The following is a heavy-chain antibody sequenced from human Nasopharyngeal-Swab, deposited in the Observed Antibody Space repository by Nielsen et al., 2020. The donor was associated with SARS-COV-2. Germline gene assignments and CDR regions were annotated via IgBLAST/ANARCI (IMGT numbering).Heavy chain of an antibody. D-gene: IGHD6-25*01. CDR2: INPKSGRT. J-gene: IGHJ4*02. CDR3: ARDKAASPLYYFDL. CDR1: GYTFTGYS. Sequence: APVKVSCKASGYTFTGYSLHWVRQAPGQGLEWMGRINPKSGRTDYAQKFRARVTVSRDASVTTSYMELSSLTSEDTAIYYCARDKAASPLYYFDLWGQGTLVTVSP. V-gene: IGHV1-2*06.